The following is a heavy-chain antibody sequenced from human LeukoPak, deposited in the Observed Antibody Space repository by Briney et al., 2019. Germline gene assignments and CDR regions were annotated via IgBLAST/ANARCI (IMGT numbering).Heavy chain of an antibody. V-gene: IGHV1-69*06. CDR2: IIPIFATA. D-gene: IGHD5-18*01. Sequence: SVKVSCKASGYTFTRYGISWVRQAPGQGGERMGGIIPIFATANYAQKFQGRGTITADKSTSTAYMELSSLSYENTAVYYCARSGDTTMVWGGYYFDYWGQGTLVTVSS. CDR3: ARSGDTTMVWGGYYFDY. J-gene: IGHJ4*02. CDR1: GYTFTRYG.